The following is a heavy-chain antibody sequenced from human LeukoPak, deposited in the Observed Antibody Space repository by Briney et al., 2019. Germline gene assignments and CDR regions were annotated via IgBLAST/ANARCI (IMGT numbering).Heavy chain of an antibody. CDR1: GFNFRDHW. V-gene: IGHV3-7*03. CDR3: VKNNGWFHLAQ. Sequence: GGSLRLSCAASGFNFRDHWMDWVRQAPGKGLEWVGHIKTDGSETYYLDSLRGRFSISRDNTNNALYLQMNSLRVEDTAVYYCVKNNGWFHLAQWGQGTVVTVSS. CDR2: IKTDGSET. J-gene: IGHJ4*02. D-gene: IGHD6-19*01.